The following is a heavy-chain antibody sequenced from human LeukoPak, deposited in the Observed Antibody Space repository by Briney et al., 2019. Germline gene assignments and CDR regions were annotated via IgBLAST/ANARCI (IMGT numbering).Heavy chain of an antibody. CDR2: IYYSGST. V-gene: IGHV4-59*01. CDR1: GGSISRYY. Sequence: PSETLSLTCTVSGGSISRYYWSWIRQPPGKGLEWLGYIYYSGSTNYNPSLKSRVTISVDTSKNQFSLKLSSVTAADTAVYYCARGMVRGVKDYWGQGTLVTVSS. CDR3: ARGMVRGVKDY. J-gene: IGHJ4*02. D-gene: IGHD3-10*01.